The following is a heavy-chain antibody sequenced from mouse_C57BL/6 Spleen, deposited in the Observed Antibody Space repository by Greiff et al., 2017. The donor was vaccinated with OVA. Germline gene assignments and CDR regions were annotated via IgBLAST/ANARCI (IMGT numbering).Heavy chain of an antibody. Sequence: VQLQQSDAELVKPGASVKISCKVSGYTFTDHTIHRMKQRPEQGLEWIGYIYPRDGSTKYNEKFKGKATLTADKSSSTAYMQHNSLTSEDAAVYFCARDADYSWFAYWGQGTLVTVSA. CDR3: ARDADYSWFAY. V-gene: IGHV1-78*01. J-gene: IGHJ3*01. CDR1: GYTFTDHT. CDR2: IYPRDGST. D-gene: IGHD1-1*01.